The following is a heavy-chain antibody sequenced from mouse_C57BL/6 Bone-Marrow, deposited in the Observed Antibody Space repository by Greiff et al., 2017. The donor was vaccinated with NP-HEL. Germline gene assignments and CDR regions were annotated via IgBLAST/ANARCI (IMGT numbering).Heavy chain of an antibody. J-gene: IGHJ1*03. V-gene: IGHV1-19*01. Sequence: EVQLVESGPVLVKPGASVKMSCKASGYTFTDYYMNWVKQSHGKSLEWIGVINPYNGGTSYNQKFKGKATLTVDKSSSTAYMELNSLTSEDSAVYYCARSGWYYGSSWYFDVWGTGTTVTVAS. CDR3: ARSGWYYGSSWYFDV. CDR1: GYTFTDYY. D-gene: IGHD1-1*01. CDR2: INPYNGGT.